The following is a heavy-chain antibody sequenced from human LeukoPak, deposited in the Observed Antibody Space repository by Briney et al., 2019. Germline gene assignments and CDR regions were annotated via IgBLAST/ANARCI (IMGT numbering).Heavy chain of an antibody. CDR3: ARLSRTGGHYNSPTLRAPFYGLDV. Sequence: SETLSLTCTVSGGSITSDYWTWIRQAPGKGLEWIGYIYYSGTTNYNPSLKSRVTISLDTSKTQFSLKLRSVTAADTAVYYCARLSRTGGHYNSPTLRAPFYGLDVWGQGTTVTVSS. CDR2: IYYSGTT. J-gene: IGHJ6*02. D-gene: IGHD2-8*02. V-gene: IGHV4-59*01. CDR1: GGSITSDY.